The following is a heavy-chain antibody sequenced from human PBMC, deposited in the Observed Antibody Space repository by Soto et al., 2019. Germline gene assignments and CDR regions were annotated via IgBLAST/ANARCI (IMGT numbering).Heavy chain of an antibody. CDR1: GDSVSSNSVA. CDR3: ARDSPGYGDYVLFDY. V-gene: IGHV6-1*01. D-gene: IGHD4-17*01. Sequence: SETLSLTCAISGDSVSSNSVAWNWIRHSPSRGLDWLGRTYYRSKWSNDYAVSVKSRITINPDTSKNQFSLQLDSVTPEDTAVYYCARDSPGYGDYVLFDYWGQGTRVTVSS. J-gene: IGHJ4*02. CDR2: TYYRSKWSN.